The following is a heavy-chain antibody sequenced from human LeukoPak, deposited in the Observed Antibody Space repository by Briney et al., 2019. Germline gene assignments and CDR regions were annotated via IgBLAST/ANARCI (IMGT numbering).Heavy chain of an antibody. J-gene: IGHJ4*02. CDR2: IRYDGSNK. D-gene: IGHD1-20*01. CDR3: AKGDITGTDALDY. Sequence: GGSLRLSCAASGFTFSSYGMHWVRRAPGKGLEWVAFIRYDGSNKYYADSVKGRFTISRDNSKNTLYLQMNSLRAEDTAVYYCAKGDITGTDALDYWGQGTLVTVSS. V-gene: IGHV3-30*02. CDR1: GFTFSSYG.